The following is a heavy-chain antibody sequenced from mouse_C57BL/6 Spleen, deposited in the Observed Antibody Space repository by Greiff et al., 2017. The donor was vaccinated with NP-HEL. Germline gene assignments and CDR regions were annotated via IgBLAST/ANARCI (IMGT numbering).Heavy chain of an antibody. J-gene: IGHJ1*03. CDR1: GFTFSDYG. CDR3: ATGYYGSSPYWYFDV. CDR2: ISSGSSTI. D-gene: IGHD1-1*01. V-gene: IGHV5-17*01. Sequence: EVHLVESGGGLVKPGGSLKLSCAASGFTFSDYGMHWVRQAPEKGLEWVAYISSGSSTIYYADTVKGRFTISRDNAKNTLFLQMTSLRSEDTAMYYCATGYYGSSPYWYFDVWGTGTTVTVSS.